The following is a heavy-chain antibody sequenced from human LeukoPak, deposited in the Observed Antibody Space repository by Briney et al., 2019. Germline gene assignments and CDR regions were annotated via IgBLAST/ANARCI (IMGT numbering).Heavy chain of an antibody. CDR2: ISYDGGHK. CDR1: GFSFSDYG. J-gene: IGHJ4*02. D-gene: IGHD3-9*01. Sequence: GRSLRLSCAASGFSFSDYGMHWVRQAPVKGLEWVALISYDGGHKYYRDSVKGRFTISRNNSNNTLFLQMNDLSAEDSAVYYCARGDHFTGYLQYYFDEWGQGTLVTVSS. V-gene: IGHV3-30*03. CDR3: ARGDHFTGYLQYYFDE.